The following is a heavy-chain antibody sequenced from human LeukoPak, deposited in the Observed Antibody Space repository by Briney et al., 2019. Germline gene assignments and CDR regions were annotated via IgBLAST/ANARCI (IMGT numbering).Heavy chain of an antibody. J-gene: IGHJ4*02. CDR2: ISGSGGST. V-gene: IGHV3-23*01. Sequence: PGGSLRLSCAASGFTFSSYAMSWVRQAPGKGLEWVSAISGSGGSTYYADSVKGRFTISRDNSKNTLYLQMNSLRAEDTAVYYCAKDKGRQQLAKNTFDYRGQGTLVTVSS. CDR1: GFTFSSYA. CDR3: AKDKGRQQLAKNTFDY. D-gene: IGHD6-13*01.